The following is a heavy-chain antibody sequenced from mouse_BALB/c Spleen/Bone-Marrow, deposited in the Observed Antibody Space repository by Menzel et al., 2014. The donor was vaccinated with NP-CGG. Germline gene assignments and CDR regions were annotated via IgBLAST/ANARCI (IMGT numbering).Heavy chain of an antibody. D-gene: IGHD1-1*01. V-gene: IGHV1S81*02. Sequence: QVQLQQSGAELVKPGASVKLSCKASGYTFTSYWMHWVKQRPGQGLEWIGEINPSNGRTNYNEKFKSKATLTIDKSSSTAYMQLSRLTSEDSAVYYCARWGRGYFDVWGAGTTVTVSS. CDR1: GYTFTSYW. J-gene: IGHJ1*01. CDR2: INPSNGRT. CDR3: ARWGRGYFDV.